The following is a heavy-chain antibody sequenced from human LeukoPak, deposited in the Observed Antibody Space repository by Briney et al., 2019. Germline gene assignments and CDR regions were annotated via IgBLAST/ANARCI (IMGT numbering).Heavy chain of an antibody. V-gene: IGHV3-33*06. D-gene: IGHD3-3*01. CDR1: GLTFSSYG. Sequence: GGSLRLSCAASGLTFSSYGMHWVRQAPGKGLEWVAVIWFDGSIKYYADSVKGRFTISRDNSINTLYLQMNSLRAEDTAVYYCAKDQQAYYDFWSGYYMDYWGQGTLVTVSS. CDR2: IWFDGSIK. J-gene: IGHJ4*02. CDR3: AKDQQAYYDFWSGYYMDY.